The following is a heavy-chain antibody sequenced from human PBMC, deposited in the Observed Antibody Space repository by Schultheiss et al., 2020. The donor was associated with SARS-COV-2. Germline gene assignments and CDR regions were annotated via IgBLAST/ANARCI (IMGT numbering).Heavy chain of an antibody. CDR2: ISGRGSDT. J-gene: IGHJ6*02. CDR3: AKRGPSNYYSMDV. CDR1: GFTFSSYG. Sequence: GGSLRLSCAASGFTFSSYGMHWVRQAPGKGLEWVSAISGRGSDTYYADSVKGRFTISRDNSEETLYLQMNSLRAEDTAVYYCAKRGPSNYYSMDVWGQGTAVTVSS. V-gene: IGHV3-23*01. D-gene: IGHD3-10*01.